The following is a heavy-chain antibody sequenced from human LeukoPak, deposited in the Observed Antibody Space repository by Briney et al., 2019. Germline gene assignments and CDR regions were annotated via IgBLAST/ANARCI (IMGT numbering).Heavy chain of an antibody. CDR1: GYTFTNYG. J-gene: IGHJ6*02. CDR3: ARDSMDV. Sequence: GASVKVSCKASGYTFTNYGVTWVRQAPGQGLEWMGWISGYNGNTNYAQNLQGRVTMTTDTSTSTAYMELRSLRYDDTAVYYCARDSMDVWGQGTTVTVSS. CDR2: ISGYNGNT. V-gene: IGHV1-18*01.